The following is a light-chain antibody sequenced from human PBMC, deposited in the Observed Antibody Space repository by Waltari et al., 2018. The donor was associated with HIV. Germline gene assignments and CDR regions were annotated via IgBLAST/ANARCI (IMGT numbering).Light chain of an antibody. Sequence: DIMLTQSPPTLSLSPWEGATLSCRPSQSVGSYLAWYTHKPGQAPRLLIYDASNRATGIPARFSGGGSGTDFTLTISSLEPDDFALYYCQQRRSWPITFGQGTRIEIK. CDR3: QQRRSWPIT. CDR1: QSVGSY. CDR2: DAS. J-gene: IGKJ5*01. V-gene: IGKV3-11*01.